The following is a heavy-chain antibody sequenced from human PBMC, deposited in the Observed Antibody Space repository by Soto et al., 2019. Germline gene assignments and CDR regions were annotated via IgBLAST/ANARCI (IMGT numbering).Heavy chain of an antibody. CDR1: GFTFSSYA. V-gene: IGHV3-23*01. D-gene: IGHD3-22*01. J-gene: IGHJ6*02. CDR2: ISGSGGST. CDR3: AKSITMIVVVMAMDV. Sequence: GGSLRLSCAASGFTFSSYAMSWVRRAPGKGLEWVSAISGSGGSTYYADSVKGRFTISRDNSKNTLYLQMNSLRAEDTAVYYCAKSITMIVVVMAMDVWGQGTTVTVSS.